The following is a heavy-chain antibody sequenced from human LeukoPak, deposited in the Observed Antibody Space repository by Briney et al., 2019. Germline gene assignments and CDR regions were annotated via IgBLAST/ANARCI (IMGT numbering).Heavy chain of an antibody. J-gene: IGHJ4*02. CDR3: ARTRSAYYARDTYYFDY. D-gene: IGHD3-22*01. Sequence: SETLSVTCTVSSGSISSSSYYWGWIRQPPGKGLEWIGSIYYRGNTYYNPSLKSRVTISVDTSKNQFSLKLSSVTAADTAVYYCARTRSAYYARDTYYFDYWGQGTLVTVSS. CDR1: SGSISSSSYY. V-gene: IGHV4-39*07. CDR2: IYYRGNT.